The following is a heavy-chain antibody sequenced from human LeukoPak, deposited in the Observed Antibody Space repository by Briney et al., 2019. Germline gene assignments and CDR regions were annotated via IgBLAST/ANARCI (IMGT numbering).Heavy chain of an antibody. D-gene: IGHD3-3*01. Sequence: PSETLSLTCAVYGGSFSGYYWSWIRQPPGKGLEWIGEINHSGSTNYNPSLKSRVTISVDTSKNQFSLKLSSVTAADTAVYYCARGRRVLRFLEWFRFDYWGQGTLVTVSS. CDR2: INHSGST. J-gene: IGHJ4*02. V-gene: IGHV4-34*01. CDR1: GGSFSGYY. CDR3: ARGRRVLRFLEWFRFDY.